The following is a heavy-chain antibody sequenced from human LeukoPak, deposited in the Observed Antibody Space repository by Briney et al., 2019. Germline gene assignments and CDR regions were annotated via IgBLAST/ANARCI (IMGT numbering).Heavy chain of an antibody. V-gene: IGHV4-59*08. D-gene: IGHD5-24*01. CDR2: IYYSGST. Sequence: SETLSLTCTVSGGSISGYYWSWIRQPPGKGPEWIGYIYYSGSTNYNPSLKSRVTISVDMSKNQFSLKLSSVTAADTAVYYCARHLFGDGYNSPFDCWGQGTLVTISS. J-gene: IGHJ4*02. CDR3: ARHLFGDGYNSPFDC. CDR1: GGSISGYY.